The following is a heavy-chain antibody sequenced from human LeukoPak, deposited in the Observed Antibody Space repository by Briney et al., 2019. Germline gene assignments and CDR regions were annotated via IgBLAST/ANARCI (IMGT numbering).Heavy chain of an antibody. D-gene: IGHD2-2*02. J-gene: IGHJ4*02. CDR1: GFTFSNYG. Sequence: PGTSLRLSCVASGFTFSNYGMHWVRQAPGKGLEWVTFIRYDGSNQYYTDSVKGRFTISRDNSKNTLYLQMNSLRPEDTAVYYCAKAGGTYCSSTSCYIDYWGQGTLVTVSS. CDR2: IRYDGSNQ. CDR3: AKAGGTYCSSTSCYIDY. V-gene: IGHV3-30*02.